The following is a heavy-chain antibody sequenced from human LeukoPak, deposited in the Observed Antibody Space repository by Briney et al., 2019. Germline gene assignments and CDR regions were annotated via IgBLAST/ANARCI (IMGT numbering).Heavy chain of an antibody. Sequence: SETLSLTCTVSGGSISSGIYYRSCLRQPAGKGLEWIGRFYTSGSTNYNPSLKSRVTISEDTSKNQSSLKLSSVTAADTAVYYCATQPRYSSSWSPTYFDYWGQGTLVTVSS. CDR3: ATQPRYSSSWSPTYFDY. V-gene: IGHV4-61*02. D-gene: IGHD6-13*01. CDR1: GGSISSGIYY. CDR2: FYTSGST. J-gene: IGHJ4*02.